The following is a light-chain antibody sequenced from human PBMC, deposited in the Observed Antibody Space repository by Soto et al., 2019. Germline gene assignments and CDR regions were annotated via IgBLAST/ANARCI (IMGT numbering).Light chain of an antibody. CDR1: QSLLDSDYGNTY. CDR3: MQRKEFPWT. J-gene: IGKJ1*01. Sequence: DIVMTQTPLSLPVTPGEPASISCRSSQSLLDSDYGNTYLDWYLQKPGQSPQLLIYTISYRASGVPDRFTGTGSGTDFTLKISRVEAEDVGVYYCMQRKEFPWTFGQGTTVAIK. CDR2: TIS. V-gene: IGKV2-40*01.